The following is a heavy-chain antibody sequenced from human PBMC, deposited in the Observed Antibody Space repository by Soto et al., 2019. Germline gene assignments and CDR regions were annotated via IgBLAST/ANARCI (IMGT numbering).Heavy chain of an antibody. Sequence: GGSLRLSCAASGFTFSDDYMSWIRQAPGKWLYWVSYISSSGSTIYYADSVKCRFTISRDNAKNSLYLQMNSLRAEDTAVYYCARANDEPGGYSSGWYLDYWGQGTLDKVSS. CDR2: ISSSGSTI. D-gene: IGHD6-19*01. CDR3: ARANDEPGGYSSGWYLDY. CDR1: GFTFSDDY. J-gene: IGHJ4*02. V-gene: IGHV3-11*01.